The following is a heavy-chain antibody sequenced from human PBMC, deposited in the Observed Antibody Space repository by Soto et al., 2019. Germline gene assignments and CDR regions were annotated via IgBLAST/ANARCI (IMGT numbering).Heavy chain of an antibody. J-gene: IGHJ4*02. V-gene: IGHV4-59*12. D-gene: IGHD3-9*01. CDR1: GGSISSYY. CDR3: AMVTRDGSSTRY. CDR2: IYQSGST. Sequence: SETLSLTCTVSGGSISSYYWTWIRQPPGKGLEWIGHIYQSGSTLYNPSLESRVAISVDKSKNLFSLDLSSVTAADTAVYYCAMVTRDGSSTRYWGQGILVTVSS.